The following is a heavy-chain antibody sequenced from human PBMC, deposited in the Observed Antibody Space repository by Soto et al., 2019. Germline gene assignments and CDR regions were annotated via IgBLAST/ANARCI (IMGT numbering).Heavy chain of an antibody. CDR3: ARADEHCSGGNCYKVMDV. CDR1: GGSISSGDYS. Sequence: KPSETLSLTCTVSGGSISSGDYSWTWIRQHPGKGLEWIGYMYYSGITYYNPSLKSRLTISVDTSKNQFSLKLSSVTAADTAVYYCARADEHCSGGNCYKVMDVWGQGTTVTVSS. CDR2: MYYSGIT. D-gene: IGHD2-15*01. J-gene: IGHJ6*02. V-gene: IGHV4-31*03.